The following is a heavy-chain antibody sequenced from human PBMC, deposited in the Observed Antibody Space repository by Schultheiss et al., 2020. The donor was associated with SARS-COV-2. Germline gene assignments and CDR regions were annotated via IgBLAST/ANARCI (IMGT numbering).Heavy chain of an antibody. V-gene: IGHV7-4-1*02. CDR1: GYTFTDYN. CDR3: ARDDYYYGMDV. CDR2: INTNTGNP. Sequence: ASVKVSCTASGYTFTDYNIHWVRQAPGQGLEWMGWINTNTGNPTYAQGFTGRFVFSLDTSVSTAYLQISSLKAEDTAVYYCARDDYYYGMDVWGQGTTVTVSS. J-gene: IGHJ6*02.